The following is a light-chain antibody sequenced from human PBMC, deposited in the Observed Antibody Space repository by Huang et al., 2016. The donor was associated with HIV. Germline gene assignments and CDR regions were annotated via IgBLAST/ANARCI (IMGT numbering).Light chain of an antibody. CDR3: QQSYSTPRT. J-gene: IGKJ1*01. CDR2: AAS. V-gene: IGKV1-39*01. Sequence: DIQMTQSPSSLSASVGDRLTITCRASQTISTYLNGYQQKPGKAPKLLIYAASTLQSGVPPRFSGSGSGTDFTLTISSLQPEDFATYHCQQSYSTPRTFGQGTKVEIK. CDR1: QTISTY.